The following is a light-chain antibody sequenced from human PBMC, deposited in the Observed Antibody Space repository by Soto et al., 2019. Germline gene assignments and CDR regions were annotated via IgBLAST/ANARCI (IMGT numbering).Light chain of an antibody. CDR1: QGISSA. J-gene: IGKJ5*01. CDR3: QQRSDSIT. CDR2: DAS. V-gene: IGKV1-13*02. Sequence: AIQLTQSPSSLSASVGDRVTITCRASQGISSAVAWYQQKPGKPPKLLMYDASSLESGVPPRFSGSGSGADFTLTISSLEPEDFAVYYCQQRSDSITFGQGTRLENK.